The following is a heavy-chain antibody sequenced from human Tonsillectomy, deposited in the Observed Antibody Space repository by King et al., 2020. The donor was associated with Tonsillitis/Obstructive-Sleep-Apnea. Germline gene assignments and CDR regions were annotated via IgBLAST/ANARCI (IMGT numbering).Heavy chain of an antibody. J-gene: IGHJ6*03. V-gene: IGHV3-11*01. Sequence: VQLVESGGALVKPGGSLRLFCAASGFSFSDYYMTWIRQAPGKGLEWVSYISNSGSPTYYADSVRGRFTISRDNGNSSLYLQMNSLRAEDTAVYYCARAPLGIWGGYYYYMDVWGKGTTVTVSS. D-gene: IGHD7-27*01. CDR2: ISNSGSPT. CDR1: GFSFSDYY. CDR3: ARAPLGIWGGYYYYMDV.